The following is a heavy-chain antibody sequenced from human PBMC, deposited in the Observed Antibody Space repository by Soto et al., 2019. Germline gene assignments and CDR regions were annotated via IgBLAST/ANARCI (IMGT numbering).Heavy chain of an antibody. CDR3: ARGEYGSEVPDY. D-gene: IGHD3-10*01. CDR2: VIPIFGTA. V-gene: IGHV1-69*12. CDR1: GGTFSSYA. Sequence: QVQLVQSGAEVKKPGSSVKVSCKASGGTFSSYAISWVRQDPGQGLEWMGGVIPIFGTANYAQKFQGRGTITADESTSTAYLELSSLRSEDTAVYYCARGEYGSEVPDYWGQGTLVTVSS. J-gene: IGHJ4*02.